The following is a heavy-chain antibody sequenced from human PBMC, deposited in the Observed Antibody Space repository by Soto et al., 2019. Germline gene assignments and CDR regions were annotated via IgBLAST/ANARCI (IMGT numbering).Heavy chain of an antibody. D-gene: IGHD6-19*01. Sequence: QVQLVQSGAEVKKPGASVKVSCTFTSYDINWVRQATGQGLEWMGWMNPNSGNTRYEQKFQVRVTMPRNTSNFTAYMELSSLSSEDTAVYYCARGPGSSDWRFSYYYMDVWGQGTTVTVSS. CDR2: MNPNSGNT. CDR1: FTSYD. J-gene: IGHJ6*02. V-gene: IGHV1-8*01. CDR3: ARGPGSSDWRFSYYYMDV.